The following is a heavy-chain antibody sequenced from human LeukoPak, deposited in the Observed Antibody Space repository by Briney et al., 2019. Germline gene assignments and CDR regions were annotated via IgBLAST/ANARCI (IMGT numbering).Heavy chain of an antibody. CDR3: ARGQGAYYYDSSGYL. J-gene: IGHJ4*02. CDR1: GGTFSSYA. Sequence: ASVKVSCKASGGTFSSYAINWVRQATGQGLEWMGWMNPNSGNTGYAQKFQGRVTMTRNTSISTAYMELSSLRSEDTAVYYCARGQGAYYYDSSGYLWGQGTLVTVSS. V-gene: IGHV1-8*02. D-gene: IGHD3-22*01. CDR2: MNPNSGNT.